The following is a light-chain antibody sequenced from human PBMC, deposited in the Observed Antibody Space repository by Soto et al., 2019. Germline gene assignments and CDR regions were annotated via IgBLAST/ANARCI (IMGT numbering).Light chain of an antibody. CDR2: DAS. CDR3: QQYNSYLT. Sequence: DVQMTQSPSTLSASVVDRFTITFRASQSISSWLAWYQRKPGKAPKLLIYDASSLEGGIPSRFSGSGSGTEFTLTISSLQPDDFATYYCQQYNSYLTFGQGTKVDIK. J-gene: IGKJ1*01. CDR1: QSISSW. V-gene: IGKV1-5*01.